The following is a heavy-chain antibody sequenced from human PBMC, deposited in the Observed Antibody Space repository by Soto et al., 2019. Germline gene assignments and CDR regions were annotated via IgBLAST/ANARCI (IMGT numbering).Heavy chain of an antibody. CDR2: DIPILGTA. J-gene: IGHJ6*02. Sequence: SVKVSCKASGGTFSSSAISWVRQAPGQGHEWMGGDIPILGTANYAQKFQGRVTITADESMSTAYMELCSLCSEDTPLYYFARDRLGYCSRTSCPGIPCGMDGWGQGTKVTVYS. V-gene: IGHV1-69*13. CDR1: GGTFSSSA. D-gene: IGHD2-2*01. CDR3: ARDRLGYCSRTSCPGIPCGMDG.